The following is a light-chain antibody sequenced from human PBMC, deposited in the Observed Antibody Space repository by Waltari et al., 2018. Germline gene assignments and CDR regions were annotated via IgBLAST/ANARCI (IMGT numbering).Light chain of an antibody. V-gene: IGLV2-23*02. Sequence: QSALTQPASVSGSPGQSITISCTGTSSDVGSYNLVSWYQQHPGNAPKLMIFEVSKRPSGVSNRFSGSRSGNTASLTISGLQAEDEADYYCCSYAGSSTLVVFGGGTKLTVV. J-gene: IGLJ2*01. CDR2: EVS. CDR3: CSYAGSSTLVV. CDR1: SSDVGSYNL.